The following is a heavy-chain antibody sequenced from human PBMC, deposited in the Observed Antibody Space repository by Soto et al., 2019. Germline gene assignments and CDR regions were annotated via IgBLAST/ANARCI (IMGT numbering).Heavy chain of an antibody. D-gene: IGHD5-18*01. CDR3: TRDLGWEGFRYSYGYGEWYYGMDV. V-gene: IGHV3-49*04. CDR2: IRSKAYGGTT. CDR1: GFTFGDYA. Sequence: PGGSLRLSCTASGFTFGDYAMSWVRQAPGKGLEWVGFIRSKAYGGTTEYAASVKGRFTISRDDSKSIAYLQMNSLKTEDTAVYYCTRDLGWEGFRYSYGYGEWYYGMDVWGQGTTVTVSS. J-gene: IGHJ6*02.